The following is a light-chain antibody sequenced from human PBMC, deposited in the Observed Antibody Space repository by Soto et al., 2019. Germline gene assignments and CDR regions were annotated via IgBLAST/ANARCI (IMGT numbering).Light chain of an antibody. V-gene: IGKV3-20*01. CDR3: QQYGSPPHT. Sequence: EIVLTQSPGTLSLSPGERATLSCRASQSVYNSYLAWYQQKPGQTPRLLINAASNRATGVPDRFSGSGSGTDFTLTISRLEPEDFAVYYCQQYGSPPHTFGQGTKVEIK. CDR1: QSVYNSY. CDR2: AAS. J-gene: IGKJ2*01.